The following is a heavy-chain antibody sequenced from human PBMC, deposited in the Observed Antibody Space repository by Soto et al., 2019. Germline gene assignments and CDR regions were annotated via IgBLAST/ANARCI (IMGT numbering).Heavy chain of an antibody. CDR1: GGSISSSSYY. CDR3: AREVTSLGELPYYYYYYGMDV. Sequence: ETLSLTCTVSGGSISSSSYYWGWIRQPPGKGLEWIGSIYYSGSTYYNPSLKSRVTISVDTSKNQFSLKLSSVTAADTAVYYCAREVTSLGELPYYYYYYGMDVWGQGTTVTVSS. CDR2: IYYSGST. J-gene: IGHJ6*02. V-gene: IGHV4-39*02. D-gene: IGHD3-16*01.